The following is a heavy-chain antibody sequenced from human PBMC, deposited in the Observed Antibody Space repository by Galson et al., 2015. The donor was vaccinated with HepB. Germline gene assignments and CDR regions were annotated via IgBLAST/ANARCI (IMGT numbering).Heavy chain of an antibody. CDR1: GFTFSNYG. CDR2: ISYAGGNK. V-gene: IGHV3-30-3*01. J-gene: IGHJ6*03. Sequence: LRLSCAASGFTFSNYGIHWVRQAPGKGLEWVAVISYAGGNKYYADSVKGRFTISRDNSKNTVYLQMNSLRPEDTAVYYCARDPIPKSSTDYYYMDVWGKGTTVTVSS. D-gene: IGHD6-13*01. CDR3: ARDPIPKSSTDYYYMDV.